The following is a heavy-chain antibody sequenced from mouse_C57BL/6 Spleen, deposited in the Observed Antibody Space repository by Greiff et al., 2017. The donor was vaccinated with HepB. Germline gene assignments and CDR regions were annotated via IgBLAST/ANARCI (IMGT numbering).Heavy chain of an antibody. J-gene: IGHJ4*01. CDR1: GFTFSSYA. CDR2: ISSGGGNI. CDR3: ARDAKDSKSGIAY. D-gene: IGHD2-5*01. V-gene: IGHV5S21*01. Sequence: EVQLLESGEGLVKPGGSLKLSCAASGFTFSSYAMPWVRQTPEKRLEWVAYISSGGGNIYYADTVKGRFTISRDNARNTLYLQMSSLKSEDTAMYYCARDAKDSKSGIAYWGQGTSVTVSS.